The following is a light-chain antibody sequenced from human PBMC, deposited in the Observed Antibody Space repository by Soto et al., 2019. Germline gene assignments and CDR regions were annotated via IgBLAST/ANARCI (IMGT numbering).Light chain of an antibody. CDR3: SSYTTSSTLV. V-gene: IGLV2-14*03. CDR1: SSDVGDYNF. J-gene: IGLJ2*01. Sequence: QSALTQPASVSGSPGQSITISCTETSSDVGDYNFVSWYQQHPDKAPKLMIYGVSNRPSWVSNRFSGSKSGNTASLTISGLQTEDEADYYCSSYTTSSTLVFGGGTKLTVL. CDR2: GVS.